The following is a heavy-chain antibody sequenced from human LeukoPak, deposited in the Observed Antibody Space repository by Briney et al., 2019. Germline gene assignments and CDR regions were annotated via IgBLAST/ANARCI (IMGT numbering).Heavy chain of an antibody. V-gene: IGHV3-48*01. D-gene: IGHD2-2*01. CDR1: GFNFNAYG. CDR2: ISGTNRAI. CDR3: AKFYCSSTSCSYFQH. Sequence: GGSLRLSCVGSGFNFNAYGMNWVRQAPGEGLEWLAFISGTNRAIHYADSVKGRFTITRDNSKNTLYLQMNSLRAEDTAVYYCAKFYCSSTSCSYFQHWGQGTLVTVSS. J-gene: IGHJ1*01.